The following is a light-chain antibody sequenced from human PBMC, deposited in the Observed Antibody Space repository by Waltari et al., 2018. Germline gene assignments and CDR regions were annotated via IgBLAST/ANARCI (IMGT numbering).Light chain of an antibody. CDR1: QYINRY. CDR2: GAS. Sequence: EIQMTHTPSSLSASAGARVTITCRASQYINRYVNWYHQSPGKAPKLLIYGASTLQSGVPSRFTGSGSGTEFTLTINSLQPEDFGTYYCQQAYSTTWTFGQGTRVEMK. CDR3: QQAYSTTWT. V-gene: IGKV1-39*01. J-gene: IGKJ1*01.